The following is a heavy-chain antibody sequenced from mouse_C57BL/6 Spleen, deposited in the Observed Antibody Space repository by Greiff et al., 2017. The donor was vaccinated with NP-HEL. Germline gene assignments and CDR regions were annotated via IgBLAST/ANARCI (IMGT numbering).Heavy chain of an antibody. CDR3: ARYYDDAY. J-gene: IGHJ3*01. CDR2: INPYNGGT. V-gene: IGHV1-19*01. D-gene: IGHD1-1*02. CDR1: GYTFTDYY. Sequence: LMEPGASVKMSCKASGYTFTDYYMNWVKQSHGKSLEWIGVINPYNGGTSYNQKFKGKATLTVDKSSSTAYMELNSLTSEDSAVYYCARYYDDAYWGQGTLVTVSA.